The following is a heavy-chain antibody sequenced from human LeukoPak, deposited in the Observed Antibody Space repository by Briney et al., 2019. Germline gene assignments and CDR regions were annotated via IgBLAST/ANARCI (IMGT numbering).Heavy chain of an antibody. Sequence: QPGGSLRLSCAASGFLFSSHEMNWVRQAPGEGLEWVSYISSSGSAIHYADSVKGRFTIPRDNAKNSLYLQMNSLRAGDTAVYYCARAALYCSSTSCIFDYWGQGTLVTVSS. CDR3: ARAALYCSSTSCIFDY. D-gene: IGHD2-2*01. CDR1: GFLFSSHE. V-gene: IGHV3-48*03. J-gene: IGHJ4*02. CDR2: ISSSGSAI.